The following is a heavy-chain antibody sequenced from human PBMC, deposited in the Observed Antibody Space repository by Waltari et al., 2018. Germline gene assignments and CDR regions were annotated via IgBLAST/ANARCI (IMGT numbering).Heavy chain of an antibody. J-gene: IGHJ3*02. D-gene: IGHD3-9*01. CDR3: ARGLAGILSAFDI. CDR1: GGSITTRGHY. CDR2: IFYNGDT. V-gene: IGHV4-39*07. Sequence: QLQVQESGPGLVKPSETLSLTCTVSGGSITTRGHYWGWIRQPPGKGLEWIGNIFYNGDTYYRPPLMNRVTMSIDTSKNQFSLRLSSVTAADTALYYCARGLAGILSAFDIWGQGTVVTVSS.